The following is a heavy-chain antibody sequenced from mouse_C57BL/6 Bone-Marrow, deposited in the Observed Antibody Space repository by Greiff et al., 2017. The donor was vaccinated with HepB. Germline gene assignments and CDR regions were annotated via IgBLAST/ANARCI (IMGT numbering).Heavy chain of an antibody. CDR2: ISDGGSYT. D-gene: IGHD1-1*01. J-gene: IGHJ2*01. V-gene: IGHV5-4*01. Sequence: DVKLVESGGGLVKPGGSLKLSCAASGFTFSSYAMSWVRQTPEKRLEWVATISDGGSYTYYPDNVKGRFTISRDNAKNNLYLQMSHLKSEDTAMYYCARDAYGSSYGFDYWGQGTTLTVSS. CDR3: ARDAYGSSYGFDY. CDR1: GFTFSSYA.